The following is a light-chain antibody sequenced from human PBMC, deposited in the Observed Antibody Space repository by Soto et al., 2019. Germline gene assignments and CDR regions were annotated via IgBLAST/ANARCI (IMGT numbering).Light chain of an antibody. J-gene: IGKJ3*01. Sequence: DIQMTQSPSSLSASLGDRVTITCQASQGISNYLNWYQQKPGKAPKLLIYDASSLEAGVPSRFSGSASGTDFTFSISALQPEDVATYYCQQYDNLPFTFGPGTKVDIK. CDR2: DAS. CDR3: QQYDNLPFT. V-gene: IGKV1-33*01. CDR1: QGISNY.